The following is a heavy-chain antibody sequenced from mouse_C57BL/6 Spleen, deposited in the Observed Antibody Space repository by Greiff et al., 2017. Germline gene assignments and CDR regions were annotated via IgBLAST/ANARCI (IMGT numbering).Heavy chain of an antibody. D-gene: IGHD4-1*01. V-gene: IGHV1-50*01. CDR1: GYTFTSYW. CDR2: IDPSDSYT. Sequence: QVQLKQPGAELVKPGASVKLSCKASGYTFTSYWMQWVKQRPGQGLEWIGEIDPSDSYTNYNQKFKGKATLTVDTSSSTAYMQLSSLTSEDSAVYYCARSGLGFDYWGQGTTLTVSS. CDR3: ARSGLGFDY. J-gene: IGHJ2*01.